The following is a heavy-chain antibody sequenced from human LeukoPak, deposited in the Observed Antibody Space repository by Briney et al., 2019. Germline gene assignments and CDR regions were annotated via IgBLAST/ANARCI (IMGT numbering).Heavy chain of an antibody. CDR1: GFTFNSYW. CDR3: ARYEQRPGVTASDP. D-gene: IGHD2-21*02. Sequence: PGGSLRLSCAASGFTFNSYWMVWFRQAPGKGLVWVSCINPDGSWTLHADSVKGRFAISRDYARNTLYLQMNSLGVGDTAMYYCARYEQRPGVTASDPWSQGTLVTASS. J-gene: IGHJ5*02. CDR2: INPDGSWT. V-gene: IGHV3-74*01.